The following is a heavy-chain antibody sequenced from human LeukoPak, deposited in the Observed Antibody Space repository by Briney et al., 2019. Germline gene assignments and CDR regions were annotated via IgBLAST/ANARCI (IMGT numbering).Heavy chain of an antibody. Sequence: GASVKVSCKASGGTFSSYAISWVRQAPGQGPEWMGGIIPIFGTANYAQKFQGRVTITADKSTSTAYMELSSLRSEDTAVYYCARDPLRLGELSTYWGQGTLVTVSS. D-gene: IGHD3-16*02. V-gene: IGHV1-69*06. CDR1: GGTFSSYA. J-gene: IGHJ4*02. CDR3: ARDPLRLGELSTY. CDR2: IIPIFGTA.